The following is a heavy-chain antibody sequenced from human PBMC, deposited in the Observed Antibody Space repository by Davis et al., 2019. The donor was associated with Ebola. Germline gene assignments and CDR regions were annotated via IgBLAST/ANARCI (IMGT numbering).Heavy chain of an antibody. Sequence: PGGSLRLSCAASGFTFSSYSMNWVRQAPGKGLEWVSYISSSSSTIYYADSVKGRFTISRDNAKNSLYLQMNSLRDEDTAVYYCARVGPYSSSWPFDYWGQGTLVTVSS. CDR3: ARVGPYSSSWPFDY. J-gene: IGHJ4*02. V-gene: IGHV3-48*02. D-gene: IGHD6-13*01. CDR2: ISSSSSTI. CDR1: GFTFSSYS.